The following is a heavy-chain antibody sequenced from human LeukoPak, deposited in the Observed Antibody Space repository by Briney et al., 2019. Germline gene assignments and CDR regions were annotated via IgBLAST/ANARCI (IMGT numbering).Heavy chain of an antibody. CDR1: GGSISSGSYY. Sequence: MTSETLSLTCTVSGGSISSGSYYWSWIRQPAGKGLEWIGRIYTSGSTNYNPSLKSRVIISVDTSKNQFSLKLSSVTAADTAVYYCARDGSRNGGSIGDWGQGTLVTVSS. D-gene: IGHD6-6*01. J-gene: IGHJ4*02. CDR2: IYTSGST. CDR3: ARDGSRNGGSIGD. V-gene: IGHV4-61*02.